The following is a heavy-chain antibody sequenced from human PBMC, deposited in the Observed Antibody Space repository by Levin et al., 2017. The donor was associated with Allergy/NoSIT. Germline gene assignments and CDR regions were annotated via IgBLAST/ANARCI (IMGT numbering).Heavy chain of an antibody. CDR3: ARRLSTWVDAFDI. CDR1: GYTFTSYW. D-gene: IGHD7-27*01. J-gene: IGHJ3*02. Sequence: KVSCKGSGYTFTSYWIVWVRQMPGKGLEWMGIIYPTDSDTRYSPSFQGQVTISVDKSINTAYLQWSSLKASDTAIYYCARRLSTWVDAFDIWGQGTIVTVSS. V-gene: IGHV5-51*01. CDR2: IYPTDSDT.